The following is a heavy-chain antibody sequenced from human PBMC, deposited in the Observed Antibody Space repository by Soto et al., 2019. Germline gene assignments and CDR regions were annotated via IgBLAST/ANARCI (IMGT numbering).Heavy chain of an antibody. J-gene: IGHJ5*01. CDR2: MNANSGNT. D-gene: IGHD1-7*01. CDR1: GYTFTSYD. Sequence: ASVKVSCKASGYTFTSYDINWVRQATGQGLEWMGWMNANSGNTGYAQKFQGRVTMTRYTSMSTAYMELSSLRSEDTAVYYCATGCSRTGTTYYWFDSWGQGTLVTVSS. V-gene: IGHV1-8*02. CDR3: ATGCSRTGTTYYWFDS.